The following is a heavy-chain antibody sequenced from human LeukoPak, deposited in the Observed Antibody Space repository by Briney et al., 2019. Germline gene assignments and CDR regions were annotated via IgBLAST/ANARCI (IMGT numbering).Heavy chain of an antibody. CDR1: GGSISSYNW. CDR3: ARGAAAAVNFDY. D-gene: IGHD6-13*01. CDR2: IYYSGST. Sequence: SETLSLTCAVSGGSISSYNWWSWVRQPPGKGLEWIGYIYYSGSTYYNPSLKSRVTISVDTSKNQFSLKLSSVTAADTAVYYCARGAAAAVNFDYWGQGTLVTVSS. V-gene: IGHV4-30-4*01. J-gene: IGHJ4*02.